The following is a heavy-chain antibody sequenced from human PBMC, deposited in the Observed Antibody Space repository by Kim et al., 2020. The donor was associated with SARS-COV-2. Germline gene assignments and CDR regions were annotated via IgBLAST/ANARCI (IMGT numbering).Heavy chain of an antibody. Sequence: GGSLRLSCAASGFTFSSYAMSWVRQAPGKGLEWVSAISGSGGSTYYADSVKGRFTISRDNSKNTLYLQMNSLRAEDTAVYYCAKDNAGHYDYVWGSYRYFGPNYYYYGMDVWGQGTTVTVSS. CDR2: ISGSGGST. V-gene: IGHV3-23*01. CDR1: GFTFSSYA. J-gene: IGHJ6*02. CDR3: AKDNAGHYDYVWGSYRYFGPNYYYYGMDV. D-gene: IGHD3-16*02.